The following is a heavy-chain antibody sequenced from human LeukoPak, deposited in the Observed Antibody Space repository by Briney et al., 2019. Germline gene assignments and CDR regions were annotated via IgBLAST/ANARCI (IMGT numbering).Heavy chain of an antibody. J-gene: IGHJ4*02. D-gene: IGHD6-13*01. V-gene: IGHV4-34*01. CDR1: GGSFSGYY. CDR3: ARAEIALVHNYVDD. Sequence: SETLSLTCAVYGGSFSGYYWSWIRQPPGKGLEWIGEINHSGSTNYNPSLKSRVTISVDTSKNQFSLKLSSVTAADTAVYYCARAEIALVHNYVDDWGQGTLVTVSS. CDR2: INHSGST.